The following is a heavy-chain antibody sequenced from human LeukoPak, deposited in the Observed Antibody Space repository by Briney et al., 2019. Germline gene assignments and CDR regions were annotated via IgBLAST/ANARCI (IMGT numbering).Heavy chain of an antibody. Sequence: SLRLSVTVSGVSLRSWSWEWVRQAAGKWLERVSFISSSSITIYYADSVKGRFTISRDNAEKSLYLQMNSLRAEDTAVYYCARDRGGSYSAIDYWGQGTLVTVSS. D-gene: IGHD2-15*01. CDR2: ISSSSITI. V-gene: IGHV3-48*04. J-gene: IGHJ4*02. CDR3: ARDRGGSYSAIDY. CDR1: GVSLRSWS.